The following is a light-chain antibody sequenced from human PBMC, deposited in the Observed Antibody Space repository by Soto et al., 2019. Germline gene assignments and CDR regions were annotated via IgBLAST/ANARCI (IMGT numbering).Light chain of an antibody. V-gene: IGKV1-5*03. Sequence: DIHMTQSPSTLSASVGDRVTITCRASQSISIWLARYQQKPGRAPNLLIYGTSSLKSVVPSRFSGSGSGTEFTLTISSLQPDDFATYYCQHYNDYSWTFGQGTKVEIK. J-gene: IGKJ1*01. CDR1: QSISIW. CDR2: GTS. CDR3: QHYNDYSWT.